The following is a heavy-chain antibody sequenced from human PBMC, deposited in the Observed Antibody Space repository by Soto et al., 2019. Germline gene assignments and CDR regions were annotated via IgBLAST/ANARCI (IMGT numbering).Heavy chain of an antibody. D-gene: IGHD2-2*01. CDR3: ARGQVVPAAQYYFDY. V-gene: IGHV3-33*01. J-gene: IGHJ4*02. Sequence: PGGSLRLSCAASGFTFSSYGMHWVRQAPGKGLEWVAVIWYDGSNKYYADSVKGRFTISRDNSKNTLYLQMNSLRAEDTALYYCARGQVVPAAQYYFDYWGQGTLVTVSS. CDR1: GFTFSSYG. CDR2: IWYDGSNK.